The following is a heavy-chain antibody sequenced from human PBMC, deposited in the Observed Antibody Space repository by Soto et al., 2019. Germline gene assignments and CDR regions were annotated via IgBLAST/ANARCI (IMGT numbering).Heavy chain of an antibody. CDR3: ARADIVVVPAARRAYLSYYFYX. Sequence: SVKLSCKASGGTFSSYAISWVRQAPGQGLEWMGVIIPIFGTSNYAQKLQGRVTITADESTSTAYMERSRLRSEDTAVYYCARADIVVVPAARRAYLSYYFYXWGQGTPFTVSX. CDR2: IIPIFGTS. V-gene: IGHV1-69*13. CDR1: GGTFSSYA. D-gene: IGHD2-2*01. J-gene: IGHJ4*02.